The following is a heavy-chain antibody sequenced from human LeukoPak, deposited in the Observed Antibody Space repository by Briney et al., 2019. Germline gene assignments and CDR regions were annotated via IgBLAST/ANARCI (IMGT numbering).Heavy chain of an antibody. CDR2: VIPIFGTA. CDR3: ARRGDGYNQGYFDY. D-gene: IGHD5-24*01. Sequence: SVKVSCKASGGTFSSYAISWVRQAPGQGLEWMGGVIPIFGTANYAQKFQGRVTITTDESTSTAYMELSSLRSEDPAVYYCARRGDGYNQGYFDYWGQGTLVTVSS. CDR1: GGTFSSYA. J-gene: IGHJ4*02. V-gene: IGHV1-69*05.